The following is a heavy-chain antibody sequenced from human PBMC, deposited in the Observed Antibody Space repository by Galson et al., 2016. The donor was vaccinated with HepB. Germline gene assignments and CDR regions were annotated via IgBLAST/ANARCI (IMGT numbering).Heavy chain of an antibody. CDR3: ARDRYCSGGSCYDIDY. J-gene: IGHJ4*02. CDR2: INSDGSST. V-gene: IGHV3-74*01. CDR1: GFTFSSYW. Sequence: SLRLSCAASGFTFSSYWMHWVRQAPGKGLVWVSRINSDGSSTSYADSVKGRFTISRDNAKNTLYLQMNSQRAEDTAVYHCARDRYCSGGSCYDIDYWGQGTLVTVSS. D-gene: IGHD2-15*01.